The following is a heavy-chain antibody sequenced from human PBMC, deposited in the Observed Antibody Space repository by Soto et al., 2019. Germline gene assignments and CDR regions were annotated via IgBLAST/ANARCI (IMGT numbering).Heavy chain of an antibody. CDR3: ARRRGDYYYYGMDV. Sequence: GESLKISCKGSGYSFTIYWISWVRQMPGKGLEWMGRIDPSDSYTNYSPSFQGHVTISADKSISTTYLQWSSLKASDTAMYYCARRRGDYYYYGMDVWGQGTTVTVSS. D-gene: IGHD5-12*01. CDR2: IDPSDSYT. J-gene: IGHJ6*02. CDR1: GYSFTIYW. V-gene: IGHV5-10-1*01.